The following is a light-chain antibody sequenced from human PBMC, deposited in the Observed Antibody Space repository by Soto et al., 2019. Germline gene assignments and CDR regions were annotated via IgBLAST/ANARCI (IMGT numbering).Light chain of an antibody. Sequence: DIVMTQSPDSLPASLGERATINCTSSQSVLYSSSSKNCVVCYQQKPGQPPKVLLYWASTRESGVPDRFSGSGSGTDFTLTISNLQDEDVVVYYCLQNWSSPYTFGQGTKLEI. J-gene: IGKJ2*01. CDR2: WAS. V-gene: IGKV4-1*01. CDR3: LQNWSSPYT. CDR1: QSVLYSSSSKNC.